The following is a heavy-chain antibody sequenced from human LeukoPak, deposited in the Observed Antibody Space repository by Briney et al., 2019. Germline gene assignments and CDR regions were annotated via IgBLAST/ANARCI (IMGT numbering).Heavy chain of an antibody. D-gene: IGHD2-2*01. Sequence: GGSLGLSCAASGFTFSSYAMSWVRQAPGKGLEWVSAISGSGGSTYYADSVKGRFTISRDNSKNTLYLQMNSLRAEDTAVYYCARSYCSSTSCYAYYYYGMDVWGQGTTVTVSS. CDR3: ARSYCSSTSCYAYYYYGMDV. V-gene: IGHV3-23*01. CDR2: ISGSGGST. CDR1: GFTFSSYA. J-gene: IGHJ6*02.